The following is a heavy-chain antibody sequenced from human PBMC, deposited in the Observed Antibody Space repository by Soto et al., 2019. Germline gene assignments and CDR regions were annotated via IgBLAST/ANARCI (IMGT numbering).Heavy chain of an antibody. CDR2: MSYDGRKK. D-gene: IGHD3-10*01. V-gene: IGHV3-30*18. J-gene: IGHJ6*02. Sequence: GGSLRLSCAASGFIFADYAMHWVRQAPGKGLEWVAVMSYDGRKKHYADSVAGRFTISRDNSGNTLFLQMNSLRTDDTALYYCAKARRGSYLFYYGMDVWGQGTTVTVSS. CDR3: AKARRGSYLFYYGMDV. CDR1: GFIFADYA.